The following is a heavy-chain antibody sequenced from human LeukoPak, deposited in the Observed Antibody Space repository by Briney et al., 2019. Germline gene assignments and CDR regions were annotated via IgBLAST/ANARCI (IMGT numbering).Heavy chain of an antibody. J-gene: IGHJ4*02. Sequence: GGSLRLSCAASGFTFSSSWMHWVRQVPGKGLVWVSRINTDGSSTSYAESVKGRFTIPRDNAKNTLYLQMNSLRADDTAVYYCASTYYGSGSWVAYYFDYWGQGTLVTVSS. CDR1: GFTFSSSW. CDR3: ASTYYGSGSWVAYYFDY. D-gene: IGHD3-10*01. V-gene: IGHV3-74*01. CDR2: INTDGSST.